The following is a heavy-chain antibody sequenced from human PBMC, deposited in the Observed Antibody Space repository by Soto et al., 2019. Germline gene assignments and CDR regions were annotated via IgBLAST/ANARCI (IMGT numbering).Heavy chain of an antibody. Sequence: QITLKESGPPLVKPTQTLTLTCTFSGVSLRTNGVGVGWIRQPPGKALEWLAVVYWDGDKRYSLSLKSRLTITKDTSKNLVVLTMTNMDPADTATYFCAHRKIGEYASCWSYWGQGTLVTVSS. CDR3: AHRKIGEYASCWSY. V-gene: IGHV2-5*02. CDR2: VYWDGDK. D-gene: IGHD2-2*01. J-gene: IGHJ4*02. CDR1: GVSLRTNGVG.